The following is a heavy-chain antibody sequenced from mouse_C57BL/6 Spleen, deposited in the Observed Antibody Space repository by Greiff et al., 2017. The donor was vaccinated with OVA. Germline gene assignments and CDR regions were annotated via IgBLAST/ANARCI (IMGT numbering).Heavy chain of an antibody. D-gene: IGHD2-4*01. CDR3: TREGLRPFDY. CDR1: GYTFTDYE. CDR2: IDPETGGT. Sequence: VHLVESGAELVRPGASVTLSCKASGYTFTDYEMHWVKQTPVHGLEWIGAIDPETGGTAYNQKFKGKAILTADKSSSTAYMELRSLTSEDSAVYYCTREGLRPFDYWGQGTTLTVSS. V-gene: IGHV1-15*01. J-gene: IGHJ2*01.